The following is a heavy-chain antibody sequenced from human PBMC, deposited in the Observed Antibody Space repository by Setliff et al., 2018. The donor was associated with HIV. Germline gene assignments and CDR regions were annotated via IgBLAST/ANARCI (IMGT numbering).Heavy chain of an antibody. CDR3: ARDPGRTAAGTEYFDY. J-gene: IGHJ4*02. Sequence: SETLSLTCVISGASLSTHYWSWIRQSPGKGLEWIGNIHYTGISDFNPSLKRRATISLDRPKMQFSLKLSSVTAADTAIYYCARDPGRTAAGTEYFDYWGQGVLLTVSS. V-gene: IGHV4-59*11. D-gene: IGHD6-13*01. CDR2: IHYTGIS. CDR1: GASLSTHY.